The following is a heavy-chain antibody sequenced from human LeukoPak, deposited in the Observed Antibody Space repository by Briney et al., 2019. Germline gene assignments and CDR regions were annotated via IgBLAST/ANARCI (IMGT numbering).Heavy chain of an antibody. CDR2: IYYSGST. CDR3: ARVHKYYYDSSGYGLYFDY. D-gene: IGHD3-22*01. CDR1: GGSISSGGYY. V-gene: IGHV4-31*03. J-gene: IGHJ4*02. Sequence: SETLSLTCTVSGGSISSGGYYWSWIRQHPGKGLEWIGYIYYSGSTYYNPSLKSRVTISVDTPKNQFSLKLSSVTAADTAVYYCARVHKYYYDSSGYGLYFDYWGQGTLVTVSS.